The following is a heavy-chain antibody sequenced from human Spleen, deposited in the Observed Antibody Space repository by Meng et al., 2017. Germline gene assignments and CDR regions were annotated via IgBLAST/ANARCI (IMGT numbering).Heavy chain of an antibody. CDR1: GFSLSTSGVG. CDR3: AHRRA. J-gene: IGHJ1*01. Sequence: SGPTLVTPTQTLTLTCTFSGFSLSTSGVGVGWIRQPPGKALEWLSLTYWVNDQRYSPSLKSRHTITMDTTKNQGDLTMTYLDPGDPANNNWAHRRAGGQ. CDR2: TYWVNDQ. V-gene: IGHV2-5*02.